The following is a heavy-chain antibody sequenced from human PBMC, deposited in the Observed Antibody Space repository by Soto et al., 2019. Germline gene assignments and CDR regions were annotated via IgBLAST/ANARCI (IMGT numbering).Heavy chain of an antibody. CDR3: ATYDILTGYIDY. CDR1: GGSISSGGYY. D-gene: IGHD3-9*01. J-gene: IGHJ4*02. Sequence: TLSLTCTVSGGSISSGGYYWSWIRQHPGKGLEWIGYIYYSGSTYYNPSLKSRVTISVDTPKNQFSLKLSSVTAADTAVYYCATYDILTGYIDYWGQGTLVTVFS. CDR2: IYYSGST. V-gene: IGHV4-31*03.